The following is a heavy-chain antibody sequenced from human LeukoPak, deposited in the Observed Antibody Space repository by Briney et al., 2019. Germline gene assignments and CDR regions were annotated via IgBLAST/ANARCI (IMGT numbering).Heavy chain of an antibody. CDR2: LLFRGTA. Sequence: SETLSLTCNVSGASISDYYWSWVRQSPERGLEWIASLLFRGTAHYNPSLRSRVAISDDTSNNQFFLRLTSVTTTDTAVYYCARTGRRGYFDFWGRGTLVTVSS. CDR3: ARTGRRGYFDF. D-gene: IGHD1-14*01. CDR1: GASISDYY. V-gene: IGHV4-4*09. J-gene: IGHJ2*01.